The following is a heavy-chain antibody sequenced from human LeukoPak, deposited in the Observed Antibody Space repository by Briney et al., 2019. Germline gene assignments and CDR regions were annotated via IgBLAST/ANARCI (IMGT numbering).Heavy chain of an antibody. J-gene: IGHJ4*02. D-gene: IGHD3-10*01. CDR2: ISAYNGNT. CDR1: GYTFTGYY. Sequence: ASVKVSCKASGYTFTGYYMHWVRQAPGQGLEWMGWISAYNGNTNYAQKLQGRVTMTTDTSTSTAYMELRSLRSDDTAVYYCARDSPRGVTRFDYWGQGTLVTVSS. CDR3: ARDSPRGVTRFDY. V-gene: IGHV1-18*04.